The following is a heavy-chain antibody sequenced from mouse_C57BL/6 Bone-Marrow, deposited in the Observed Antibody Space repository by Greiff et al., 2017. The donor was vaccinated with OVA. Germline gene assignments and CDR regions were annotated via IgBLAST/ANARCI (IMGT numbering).Heavy chain of an antibody. CDR3: ARGGPPYYFDY. CDR1: GYTFTSYW. V-gene: IGHV1-61*01. Sequence: VQLQQSGAELVRPGSSVKLSCKASGYTFTSYWMDWVKQRPGQGLEWIGNIYPSDSETHYNQKFKDKATLTVDKSSSTAYMQLSSLTSEDSAVYYCARGGPPYYFDYWGQGTTLTVSS. J-gene: IGHJ2*01. CDR2: IYPSDSET.